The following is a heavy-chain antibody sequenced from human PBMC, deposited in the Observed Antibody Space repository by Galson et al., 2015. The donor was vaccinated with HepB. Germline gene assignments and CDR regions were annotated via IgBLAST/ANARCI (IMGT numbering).Heavy chain of an antibody. V-gene: IGHV3-11*06. CDR2: ISASTIYT. D-gene: IGHD4-17*01. J-gene: IGHJ4*02. CDR1: GFTFSDYY. Sequence: SLRLSCAASGFTFSDYYMSWIHQAPGKGLEWLSYISASTIYTNYADSVKGRFTVSRDNAKNSLNLQMNSRRAEDTAVYYCARVADADYGDHTHFDSWGQGTLVTVSS. CDR3: ARVADADYGDHTHFDS.